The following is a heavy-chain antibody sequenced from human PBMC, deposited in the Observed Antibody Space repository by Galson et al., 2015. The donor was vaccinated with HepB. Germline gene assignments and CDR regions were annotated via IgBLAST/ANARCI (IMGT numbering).Heavy chain of an antibody. Sequence: ETLSLTCTVSGGSISSYYWSWIRQPPGKGLEWIGYIYYSGSTNYNPSLKSRVTISVDTSKNQFSLKLSSVTAADTAVYYCARDTPRSYGDYSKYYYYYMDVWGKGTTVTVSS. CDR2: IYYSGST. CDR1: GGSISSYY. CDR3: ARDTPRSYGDYSKYYYYYMDV. J-gene: IGHJ6*03. V-gene: IGHV4-59*01. D-gene: IGHD4-17*01.